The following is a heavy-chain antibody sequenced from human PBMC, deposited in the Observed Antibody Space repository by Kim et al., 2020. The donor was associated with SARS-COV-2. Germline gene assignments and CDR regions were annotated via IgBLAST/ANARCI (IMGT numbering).Heavy chain of an antibody. V-gene: IGHV3-7*01. Sequence: GGSLRLSCAVSGFSLSNSWMNWVRQAPGKGLEWVAMKKGDGNEKHYVDSVKGRFTMSRDNAKNSLYLQMSSLRTEDTTIYYCAALTAVQVAGGIWGQ. J-gene: IGHJ6*01. D-gene: IGHD3-10*01. CDR1: GFSLSNSW. CDR2: KKGDGNEK. CDR3: AALTAVQVAGGI.